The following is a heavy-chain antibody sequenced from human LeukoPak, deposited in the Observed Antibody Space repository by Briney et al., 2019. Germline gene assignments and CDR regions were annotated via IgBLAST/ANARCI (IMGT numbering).Heavy chain of an antibody. J-gene: IGHJ1*01. Sequence: PGRSLRLSCAASGFTFDDYAMHWVRQAPGKGLEWVSGISWNSGSIGYADSVKGRFTISRDNAKNSLYLQMNSLRAEDTAVYYCAKEAPSSIAALLSWGQGTLVTVSS. V-gene: IGHV3-9*01. CDR1: GFTFDDYA. CDR3: AKEAPSSIAALLS. CDR2: ISWNSGSI. D-gene: IGHD6-6*01.